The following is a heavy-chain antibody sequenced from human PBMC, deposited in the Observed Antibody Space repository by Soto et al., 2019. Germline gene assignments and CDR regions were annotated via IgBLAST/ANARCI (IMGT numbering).Heavy chain of an antibody. CDR3: ARGRPYYYDSSGLPDI. CDR2: IYYSGST. CDR1: GGSISSGDYY. D-gene: IGHD3-22*01. J-gene: IGHJ3*02. Sequence: PSETLPLTCTVSGGSISSGDYYWSWIRQPPGKGLEWIGYIYYSGSTYYNPSLKSRVTISVDTSKNQFSLKLSSVTAADTAVYYCARGRPYYYDSSGLPDIWGQGTMVTVSS. V-gene: IGHV4-30-4*01.